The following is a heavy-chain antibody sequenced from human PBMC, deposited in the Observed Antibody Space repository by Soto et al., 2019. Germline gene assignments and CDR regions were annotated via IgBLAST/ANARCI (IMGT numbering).Heavy chain of an antibody. D-gene: IGHD3-3*01. CDR3: AREYYDFWSGSHGEFDY. J-gene: IGHJ4*02. CDR1: GCTLSSYA. Sequence: GSLRLACSASGCTLSSYAMNWVRQAPGKGLEWLSYISSGGRHIFYADSVKVRFTMSRDNAKSSLYLQMDSLRAEDTAVYYCAREYYDFWSGSHGEFDYWGQGTQVTVYS. CDR2: ISSGGRHI. V-gene: IGHV3-21*01.